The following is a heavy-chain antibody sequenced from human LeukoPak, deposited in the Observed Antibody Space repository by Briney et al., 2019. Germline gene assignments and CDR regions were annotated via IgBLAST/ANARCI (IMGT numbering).Heavy chain of an antibody. CDR2: ISGSGGIT. D-gene: IGHD1-26*01. CDR3: AQDYSQGGLNWFDR. Sequence: GGSLRLSXAASGFTFSSYAMSWVCQAPGKGLDWVSTISGSGGITYYADSVKGRFTISRDNSKNTLYLQMNSLRAEDTAVYYCAQDYSQGGLNWFDRWGQGTLVTVSS. J-gene: IGHJ5*02. CDR1: GFTFSSYA. V-gene: IGHV3-23*01.